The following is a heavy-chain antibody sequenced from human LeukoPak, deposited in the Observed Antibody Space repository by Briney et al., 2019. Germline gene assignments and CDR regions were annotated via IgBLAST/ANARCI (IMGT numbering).Heavy chain of an antibody. CDR2: ISSSSSYI. CDR1: GFTFSIYS. V-gene: IGHV3-21*01. D-gene: IGHD6-19*01. Sequence: PGGSLRLSCAPSGFTFSIYSMNWVRQAPGKGLEWVSSISSSSSYIYYADSVKGRFTISRDNAKNSLYLQMNSLRAEDTAVYYCARDFSTYSSGWYPYYWGQGTLVTVSS. J-gene: IGHJ4*02. CDR3: ARDFSTYSSGWYPYY.